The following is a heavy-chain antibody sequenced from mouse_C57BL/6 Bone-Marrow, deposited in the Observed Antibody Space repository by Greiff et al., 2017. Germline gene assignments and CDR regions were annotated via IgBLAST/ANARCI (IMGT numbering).Heavy chain of an antibody. V-gene: IGHV1-81*01. J-gene: IGHJ2*01. Sequence: VMLVESGAELARPGASVKLSCKASGYTFTSYGISWVKQRTGQGLEWIGEIYPRSGNTYYNEKFKGKATLTADKSSSTAYMELRSLTSEDSAVYFCARKMGLRHDYWGQGTTRTVSS. CDR2: IYPRSGNT. CDR3: ARKMGLRHDY. D-gene: IGHD2-4*01. CDR1: GYTFTSYG.